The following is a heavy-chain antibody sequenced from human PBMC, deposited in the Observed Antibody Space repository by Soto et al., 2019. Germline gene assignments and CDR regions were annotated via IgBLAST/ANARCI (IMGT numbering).Heavy chain of an antibody. CDR1: GDSVTSRDYS. D-gene: IGHD6-19*01. CDR3: ARDASGSYIGGWLDT. CDR2: ISYTGTA. J-gene: IGHJ5*02. Sequence: SETLSLTCTVSGDSVTSRDYSWSWIRQPPGKGLEWIGNISYTGTANYNPSLKSRVTMSVDTSKAQFSLKVTSVIAADTAVYYCARDASGSYIGGWLDTWGQGTLVTVSS. V-gene: IGHV4-61*08.